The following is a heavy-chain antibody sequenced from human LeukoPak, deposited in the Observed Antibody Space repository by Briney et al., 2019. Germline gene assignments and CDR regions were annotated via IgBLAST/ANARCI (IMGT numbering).Heavy chain of an antibody. CDR3: AKDEYSSGWYWVY. J-gene: IGHJ4*02. V-gene: IGHV3-23*01. CDR2: INNSGGGT. D-gene: IGHD6-19*01. CDR1: GFTFSSYA. Sequence: GGSLRLSCAASGFTFSSYAMTWVRQAPGTGLEWASAINNSGGGTYYVDSVKGRFTISRDNSKNTLYLQMNSLRAEDTAVYYCAKDEYSSGWYWVYWGQGTLVTVSS.